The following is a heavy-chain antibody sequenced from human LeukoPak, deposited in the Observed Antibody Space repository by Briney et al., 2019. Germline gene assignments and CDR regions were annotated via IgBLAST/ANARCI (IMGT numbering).Heavy chain of an antibody. CDR2: IYHSGST. V-gene: IGHV4-38-2*02. D-gene: IGHD3-16*01. CDR1: GYSISSGYY. J-gene: IGHJ4*02. CDR3: AVWGEVVL. Sequence: SETLSLTCTVSGYSISSGYYSGWIRQPPGKGLEWIGSIYHSGSTYYNPSLKSRVTISVDTSKNQFSLKLSSVTAADTAVYYCAVWGEVVLWGQGTLVTVSS.